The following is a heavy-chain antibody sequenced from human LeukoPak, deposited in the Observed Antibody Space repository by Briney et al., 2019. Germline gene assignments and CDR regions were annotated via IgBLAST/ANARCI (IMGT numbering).Heavy chain of an antibody. CDR2: INHSGST. J-gene: IGHJ5*02. V-gene: IGHV4-34*01. CDR1: GGSFSGYY. CDR3: ARRLGYCSSTSCSSNWFDP. Sequence: SETLSLTCAVYGGSFSGYYWSWIRQPPGKGLEWIGEINHSGSTNYNPSLKSRVTISVDTSKNQFSLKLSSVTAADTAVYYCARRLGYCSSTSCSSNWFDPWGQGTLVTVSS. D-gene: IGHD2-2*01.